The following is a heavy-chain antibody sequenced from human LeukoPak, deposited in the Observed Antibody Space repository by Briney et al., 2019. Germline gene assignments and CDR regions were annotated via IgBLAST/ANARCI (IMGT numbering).Heavy chain of an antibody. CDR3: ARGPGGDYGGKGSYYYYYGMDV. J-gene: IGHJ6*02. CDR2: INHSGST. D-gene: IGHD4-17*01. CDR1: GGSFSGYY. V-gene: IGHV4-34*01. Sequence: SETLSLTCAVYGGSFSGYYWSWIRQPPGKGLEWIEEINHSGSTNYNPSLKSRVTISVDTSKNQFSLKLSSVTAADTAVYYCARGPGGDYGGKGSYYYYYGMDVWGQGTTVTVSS.